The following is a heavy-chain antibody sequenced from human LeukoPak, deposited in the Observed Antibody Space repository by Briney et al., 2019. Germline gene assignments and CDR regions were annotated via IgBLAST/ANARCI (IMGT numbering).Heavy chain of an antibody. CDR3: ARGIAVAGTVGGY. J-gene: IGHJ4*02. V-gene: IGHV1-8*02. CDR1: GYTFTGYY. Sequence: ASVKVSCKASGYTFTGYYMHWVRQAPGQGLEWMGWMNPNSGNTGYAQKFQGRVTMTRNTSISTAHMELSSLRSEDTAVYYCARGIAVAGTVGGYWGQGTLVTVSS. CDR2: MNPNSGNT. D-gene: IGHD6-19*01.